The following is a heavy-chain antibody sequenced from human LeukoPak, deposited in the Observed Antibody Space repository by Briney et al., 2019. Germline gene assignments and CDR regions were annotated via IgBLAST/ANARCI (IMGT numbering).Heavy chain of an antibody. V-gene: IGHV4-59*01. J-gene: IGHJ4*02. Sequence: SETLSLTCTVSGGSISSYYWSWIRQPPGKGLEWIGYIYYSGSTNYNPSLKGRVTISVDTSKNQFSLKLSSVTAADTAVYYCASHYYDNSGYYQSDYWGQGTLVTVSS. CDR1: GGSISSYY. CDR2: IYYSGST. CDR3: ASHYYDNSGYYQSDY. D-gene: IGHD3-22*01.